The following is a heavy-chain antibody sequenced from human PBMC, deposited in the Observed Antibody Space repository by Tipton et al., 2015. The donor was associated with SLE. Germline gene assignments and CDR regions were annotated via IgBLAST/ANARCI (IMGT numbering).Heavy chain of an antibody. CDR1: GFTFSDYW. V-gene: IGHV3-7*03. CDR3: ASNAFDI. CDR2: IKQDGSEK. J-gene: IGHJ3*02. Sequence: GSLRLSCAASGFTFSDYWMNWVRQAPGKGLEWVANIKQDGSEKYYVDSVKGRFTISRDNAKNSLYLQMNSLRAEDTAVYYCASNAFDIWGQGTMVTVSS.